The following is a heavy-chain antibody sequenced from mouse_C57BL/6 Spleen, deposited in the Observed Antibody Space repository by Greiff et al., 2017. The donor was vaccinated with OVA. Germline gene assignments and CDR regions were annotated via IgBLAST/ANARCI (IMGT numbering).Heavy chain of an antibody. V-gene: IGHV10-1*01. CDR3: VRQDYDGYFDV. CDR1: GFSFNTYA. D-gene: IGHD2-3*01. J-gene: IGHJ1*03. CDR2: IRSKSNNYTT. Sequence: EVQLVESGGGLVQPKGSLKLSCAASGFSFNTYAMNWVRQAPGKGLEWVARIRSKSNNYTTYYADSVKDRFTISRDDSESMLYLQMNNLKTEDTAMYYCVRQDYDGYFDVWGTGTTVTVSS.